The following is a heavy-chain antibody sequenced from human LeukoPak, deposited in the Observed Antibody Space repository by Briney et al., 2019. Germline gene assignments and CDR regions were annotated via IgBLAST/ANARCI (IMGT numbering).Heavy chain of an antibody. Sequence: SETLSLTCTVSGGSFSSNSYYWGWIRQPQGKGLDGIGSIYYSGNTYYNPSLKSRVTISVDTSKNQFSLKVSSVTAADTAVYYCARRSRTGFFDYWGQGTLVTVSS. V-gene: IGHV4-39*01. D-gene: IGHD3-10*01. J-gene: IGHJ4*02. CDR2: IYYSGNT. CDR1: GGSFSSNSYY. CDR3: ARRSRTGFFDY.